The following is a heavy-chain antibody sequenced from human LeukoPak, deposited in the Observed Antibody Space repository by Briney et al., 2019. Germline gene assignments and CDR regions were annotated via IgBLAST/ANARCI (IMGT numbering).Heavy chain of an antibody. D-gene: IGHD5-24*01. J-gene: IGHJ4*02. V-gene: IGHV3-9*01. CDR3: AKDAEDGYNYFYYFDY. Sequence: GRSLRLSCAASGFTFDDYAMHWVRQAPGKGLEWVSGISRNSGSIGYADSVKGRFTISRDNAKNSLYLQMNSLRAEDTALYYCAKDAEDGYNYFYYFDYWGQGTLVTVSS. CDR1: GFTFDDYA. CDR2: ISRNSGSI.